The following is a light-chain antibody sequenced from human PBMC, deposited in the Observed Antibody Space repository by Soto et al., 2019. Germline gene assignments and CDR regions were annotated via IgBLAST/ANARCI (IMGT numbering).Light chain of an antibody. V-gene: IGKV3-20*01. J-gene: IGKJ2*01. Sequence: EIVFTQSPGTLSLSPGEGATLSCRASQSVSSSYLAWYQQKPGQAPRLLIYDASSRATGIPDRFSGSGSGTDFTLTISRLELEDFTVYYCQRYGSLPYSFGQGTKVDIK. CDR3: QRYGSLPYS. CDR2: DAS. CDR1: QSVSSSY.